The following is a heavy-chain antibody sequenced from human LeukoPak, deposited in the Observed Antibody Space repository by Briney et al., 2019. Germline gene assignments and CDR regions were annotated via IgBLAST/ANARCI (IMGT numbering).Heavy chain of an antibody. CDR3: AKWGAVAGFDY. CDR1: GYTFTIYD. D-gene: IGHD6-19*01. V-gene: IGHV1-8*01. Sequence: ASVKVSCKASGYTFTIYDINWVRQATGQGLEWMGWMNPNKDNTGYAQKFQGRVTMTRNTSISTAYMELSSLRSEDTAVYYCAKWGAVAGFDYWGQGTLVTVSS. CDR2: MNPNKDNT. J-gene: IGHJ4*02.